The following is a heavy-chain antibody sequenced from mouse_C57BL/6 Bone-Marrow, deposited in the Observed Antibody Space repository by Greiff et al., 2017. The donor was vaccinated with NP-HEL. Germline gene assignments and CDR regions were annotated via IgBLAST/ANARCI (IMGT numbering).Heavy chain of an antibody. J-gene: IGHJ2*03. D-gene: IGHD2-2*01. Sequence: QVQLQQSGAELVKPGASVKMSCKASGYTFTTYPIEWVKQNHGQSLEWIGNFHPYNDGTEYNEKFKNKATVTVDKSSSTAYMELSRLTSDDSSVYYCARGGNDWYYFDYGGQGTSPTVS. CDR1: GYTFTTYP. CDR2: FHPYNDGT. V-gene: IGHV1-47*01. CDR3: ARGGNDWYYFDY.